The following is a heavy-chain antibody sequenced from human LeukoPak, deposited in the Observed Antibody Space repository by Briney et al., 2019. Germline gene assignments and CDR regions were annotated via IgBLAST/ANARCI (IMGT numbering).Heavy chain of an antibody. J-gene: IGHJ4*02. Sequence: GGSLRLSCAASGFTFSSYGMSWVRQAPGKGLEWVSAISGRSGSTYYADSVRGRFTISRDNSKNTLYLQMNSLRAEDTAVYYCARGYYYDCSGAFLDYWGQGTLVTVSS. V-gene: IGHV3-23*01. CDR2: ISGRSGST. CDR3: ARGYYYDCSGAFLDY. D-gene: IGHD3-22*01. CDR1: GFTFSSYG.